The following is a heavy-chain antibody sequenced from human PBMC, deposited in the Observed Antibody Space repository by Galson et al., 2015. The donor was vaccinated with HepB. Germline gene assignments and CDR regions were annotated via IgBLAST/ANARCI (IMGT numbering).Heavy chain of an antibody. D-gene: IGHD3-22*01. V-gene: IGHV3-21*04. CDR3: AREYYDTFDY. J-gene: IGHJ4*02. CDR2: ISSSSSYI. CDR1: GFTFSSYS. Sequence: SLRLSCAASGFTFSSYSMNWVRQAPGEGLEWVSSISSSSSYIYYADSVKGRFTISRDNAKNSLYLQMSSLRSEDTAVYYCAREYYDTFDYWGQGTLVTVSS.